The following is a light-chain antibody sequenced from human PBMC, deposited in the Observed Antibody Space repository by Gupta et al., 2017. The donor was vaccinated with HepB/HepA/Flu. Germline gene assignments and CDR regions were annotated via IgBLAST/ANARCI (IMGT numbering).Light chain of an antibody. CDR2: DAS. V-gene: IGKV3-11*01. CDR3: QQRSNWPQIT. J-gene: IGKJ5*01. CDR1: QSVSSF. Sequence: EIVLTQSPATLSLSPGERATLSCRASQSVSSFLAWYQQKPGQVPRLVIYDASNRATGIPARFSGSGSGTDFTLTISSREPEDFAVYYCQQRSNWPQITFGQGTRLEIK.